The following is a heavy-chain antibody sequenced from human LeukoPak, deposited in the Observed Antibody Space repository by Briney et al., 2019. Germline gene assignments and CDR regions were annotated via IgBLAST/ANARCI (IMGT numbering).Heavy chain of an antibody. J-gene: IGHJ4*02. V-gene: IGHV4-59*01. CDR2: IYYSGST. CDR3: AREVGYGDYFD. CDR1: GGSISSYY. Sequence: SETLSLTCTVSGGSISSYYWSWIRQPPGKGLEWIGYIYYSGSTNYNPSLKSRVTISVDTSKNQFSLKLSSVTAADTAVYYCAREVGYGDYFDWGQGTLSPSPQ. D-gene: IGHD4-17*01.